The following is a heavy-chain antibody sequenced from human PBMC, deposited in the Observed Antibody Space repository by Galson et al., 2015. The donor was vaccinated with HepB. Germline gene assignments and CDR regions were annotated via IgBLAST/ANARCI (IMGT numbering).Heavy chain of an antibody. D-gene: IGHD3-22*01. V-gene: IGHV5-10-1*01. Sequence: QSGAEVKKPGESLRISCKGSGYSFTSYWISWVRQMPGKGLEWMGRIDPSDSYTNYSPSFQGHVTISADKSISTAYLQWSSLKASDTAMYYCATADLDYYDSSGYYFGYGMDVWGQGTTVTVSS. CDR2: IDPSDSYT. CDR1: GYSFTSYW. CDR3: ATADLDYYDSSGYYFGYGMDV. J-gene: IGHJ6*02.